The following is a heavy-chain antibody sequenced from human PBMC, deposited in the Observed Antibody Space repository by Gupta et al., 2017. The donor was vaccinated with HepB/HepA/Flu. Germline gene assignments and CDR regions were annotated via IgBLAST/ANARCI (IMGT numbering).Heavy chain of an antibody. CDR2: ISGSTGRI. CDR3: VKDSDDYGWYFDL. V-gene: IGHV3-48*02. CDR1: GFIFSNYN. Sequence: EVQLVESGGVLVQSGKSLRLSCAASGFIFSNYNMNWVRQAPGKGLEWISSISGSTGRIFYADFVKGRFTISRDNAKNSLYLQMNSLRDDDTALYYCVKDSDDYGWYFDLWGRGTLVTVSS. D-gene: IGHD4-17*01. J-gene: IGHJ2*01.